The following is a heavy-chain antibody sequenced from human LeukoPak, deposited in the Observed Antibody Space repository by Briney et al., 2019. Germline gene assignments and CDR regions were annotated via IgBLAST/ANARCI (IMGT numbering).Heavy chain of an antibody. CDR2: INHSGST. Sequence: SETLSLTCAVYGGSFSGYYWSWIRQPPGKGLEWIGEINHSGSTNYNPSLRSRVTISVDTSKNQFSLKLSSVTAADTAVYYCARGEWLRSWFAYWGQGTLVTVSS. CDR1: GGSFSGYY. V-gene: IGHV4-34*01. D-gene: IGHD5-12*01. J-gene: IGHJ4*02. CDR3: ARGEWLRSWFAY.